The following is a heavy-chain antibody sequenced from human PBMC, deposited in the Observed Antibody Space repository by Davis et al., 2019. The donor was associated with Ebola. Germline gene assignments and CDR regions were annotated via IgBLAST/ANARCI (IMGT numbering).Heavy chain of an antibody. V-gene: IGHV3-30*03. Sequence: GESLKISCAASGFTFSSYGMHWVRQAPGKGLEWVAVISYDGSNKYYADSVKGRFTISRDNSKNTLYLQMNSLRAEDTAVYYCARGRWGMVQGVILDGMDVWGQGTTVTVSS. J-gene: IGHJ6*02. D-gene: IGHD3-10*01. CDR3: ARGRWGMVQGVILDGMDV. CDR2: ISYDGSNK. CDR1: GFTFSSYG.